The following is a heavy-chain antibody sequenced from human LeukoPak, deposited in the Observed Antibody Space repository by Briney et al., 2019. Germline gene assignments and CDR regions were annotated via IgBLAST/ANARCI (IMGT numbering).Heavy chain of an antibody. D-gene: IGHD6-19*01. CDR1: GFTFDDYA. V-gene: IGHV3-9*01. CDR3: AREGGSGRGFDY. CDR2: ISWNSGSI. J-gene: IGHJ4*02. Sequence: PGRSLRLSCAASGFTFDDYAMHWVRQAPGKGLEWVSGISWNSGSIGYADSVKGRFTISRDNAKNSLYLQMSSLRTEDTALYYCAREGGSGRGFDYWGRGTVVTVSS.